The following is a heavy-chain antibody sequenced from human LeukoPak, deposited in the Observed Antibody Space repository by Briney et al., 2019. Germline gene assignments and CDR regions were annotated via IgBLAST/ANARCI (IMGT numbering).Heavy chain of an antibody. CDR1: GYFISSGYY. J-gene: IGHJ5*02. CDR2: IHHSGST. V-gene: IGHV4-38-2*02. Sequence: SETLSLTCTVSGYFISSGYYWGWIRQPPGKGLQWIGSIHHSGSTYYSPSLKSRVTISVDKSKNQFSLKLSSVTAADTAVYYCAREGKDPAPKWFDPWGQGTLVTVSS. CDR3: AREGKDPAPKWFDP. D-gene: IGHD2-15*01.